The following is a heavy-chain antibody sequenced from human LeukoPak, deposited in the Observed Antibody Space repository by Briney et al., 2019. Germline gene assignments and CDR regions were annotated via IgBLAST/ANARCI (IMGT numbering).Heavy chain of an antibody. D-gene: IGHD5-18*01. CDR2: ISSSSSYI. Sequence: PGGSLRLSCAASGFTFSSYSMIWVRQAPGKGLEWVSSISSSSSYIYYADSVKGRFTISRDNAKNSLYLQMNSLRAEDTAVYYCARDVRGYSYGYYFDYWGQGTLVTVSS. CDR1: GFTFSSYS. CDR3: ARDVRGYSYGYYFDY. J-gene: IGHJ4*02. V-gene: IGHV3-21*01.